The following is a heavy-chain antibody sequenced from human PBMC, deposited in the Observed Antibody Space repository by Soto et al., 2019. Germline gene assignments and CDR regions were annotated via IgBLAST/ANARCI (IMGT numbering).Heavy chain of an antibody. D-gene: IGHD3-22*01. J-gene: IGHJ4*02. CDR2: IHYSGST. V-gene: IGHV4-30-4*01. CDR1: GDSINNGDYY. CDR3: ARESYYYDSSGDKFRVFDY. Sequence: SETLSLTCTVSGDSINNGDYYWSWIRQAPGKGLEWIGYIHYSGSTYYNPSLKSRVLMSVETSKNQFSLKLTSMTAADTAVYSCARESYYYDSSGDKFRVFDYWGQGTLVTVSS.